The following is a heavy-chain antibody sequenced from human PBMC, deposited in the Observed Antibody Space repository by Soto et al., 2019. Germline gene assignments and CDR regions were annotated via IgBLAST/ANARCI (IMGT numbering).Heavy chain of an antibody. V-gene: IGHV5-10-1*01. CDR2: IDPSDSYT. CDR1: GYSFTSYW. D-gene: IGHD3-3*01. Sequence: GESLKISCKGSGYSFTSYWISWVRQMPGKGLEWMGRIDPSDSYTNYSPSFQGHVTISADKSISTACLQWSSLKASDTAMYYCARHPIWSGYYPDYWGQGTLVTVSS. CDR3: ARHPIWSGYYPDY. J-gene: IGHJ4*02.